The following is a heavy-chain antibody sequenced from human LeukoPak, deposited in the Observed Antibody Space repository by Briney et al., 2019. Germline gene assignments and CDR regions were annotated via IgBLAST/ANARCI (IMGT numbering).Heavy chain of an antibody. D-gene: IGHD3-10*01. CDR1: GGSISSYY. Sequence: SETLSLTCTVSGGSISSYYWSWIRQPPGKGLEWIGYIYYSGSTNYNPSLKSRVTISVDTSKNQFSLKLSSVTAADTAVYYCARVGGRITMVRGVPYYYYYMDVWGKGTTVTISS. V-gene: IGHV4-59*01. J-gene: IGHJ6*03. CDR2: IYYSGST. CDR3: ARVGGRITMVRGVPYYYYYMDV.